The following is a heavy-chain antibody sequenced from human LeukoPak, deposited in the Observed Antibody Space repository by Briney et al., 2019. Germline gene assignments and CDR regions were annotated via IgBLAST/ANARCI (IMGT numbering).Heavy chain of an antibody. V-gene: IGHV4-59*01. CDR1: GGSISSYY. CDR2: IYYSGST. D-gene: IGHD3-10*01. Sequence: SETLSLTCTVSGGSISSYYWSWIRQPPGKELEWIGYIYYSGSTNYNPSLKSRVTKSVDTSKNQFSLKLSSVTAADTAVYYCARVRVRGVIDYWGQGTLVTVSS. J-gene: IGHJ4*02. CDR3: ARVRVRGVIDY.